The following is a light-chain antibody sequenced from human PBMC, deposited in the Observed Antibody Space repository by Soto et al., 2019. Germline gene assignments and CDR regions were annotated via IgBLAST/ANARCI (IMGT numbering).Light chain of an antibody. CDR2: GVS. CDR3: GQFVSSPPRT. Sequence: EIALTQSPGTLSLSPGEKATLSCRASQRVGDTFLSWYQQKPGLATRLLTYGVSNRATGIPDRFSGSGSGTDYILTVSRLEPEDFALYYCGQFVSSPPRTFGQGTKVEIK. J-gene: IGKJ1*01. CDR1: QRVGDTF. V-gene: IGKV3-20*01.